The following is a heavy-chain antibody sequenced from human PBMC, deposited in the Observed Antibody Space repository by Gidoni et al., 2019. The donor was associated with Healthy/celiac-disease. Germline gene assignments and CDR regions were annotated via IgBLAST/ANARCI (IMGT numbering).Heavy chain of an antibody. CDR3: VSSDNHRDYYYYGMDV. V-gene: IGHV1-58*01. J-gene: IGHJ6*02. CDR2: VVVGSGNT. CDR1: GVTFTSSA. Sequence: QMQLEQSGHEVKKPGTSGKVSCKAAGVTFTSSAVQWVRQSRGQRLEWIGWVVVGSGNTNYAQKFQERVTMTRDMSTSTAYMELSSLRSEDTAVYYCVSSDNHRDYYYYGMDVWGQGTTVTVSS. D-gene: IGHD6-6*01.